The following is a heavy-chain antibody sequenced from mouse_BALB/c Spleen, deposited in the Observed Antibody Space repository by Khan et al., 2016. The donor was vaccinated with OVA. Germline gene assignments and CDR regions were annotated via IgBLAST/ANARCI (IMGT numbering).Heavy chain of an antibody. Sequence: QVQLQQSGAELARPSASLSMSCTASGYTFTSYTMHWVNQRPGQGLEWIGYINPSSGYTKYNQKFKDKATLTADKSSSTAYMQLSSLTSEDSAVYYCARTEERWGQGTTLTVSS. V-gene: IGHV1-4*01. CDR2: INPSSGYT. CDR3: ARTEER. J-gene: IGHJ2*01. CDR1: GYTFTSYT.